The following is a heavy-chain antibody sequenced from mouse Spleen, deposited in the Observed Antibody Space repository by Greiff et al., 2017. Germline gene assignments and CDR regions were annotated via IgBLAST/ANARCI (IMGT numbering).Heavy chain of an antibody. D-gene: IGHD2-4*01. V-gene: IGHV2-5*01. Sequence: VQLQQSGPGLVQPSQSLSITCTVSGFSLTSYGVHWVRQSPGKGLEWLGVIWRGGSTDYNAAFMSRLSITKDNSKSQVFFKMNSLQADDTAIYYCAKNWGYDYDRNYFDYWGQGTTLTVSS. CDR2: IWRGGST. CDR3: AKNWGYDYDRNYFDY. J-gene: IGHJ2*01. CDR1: GFSLTSYG.